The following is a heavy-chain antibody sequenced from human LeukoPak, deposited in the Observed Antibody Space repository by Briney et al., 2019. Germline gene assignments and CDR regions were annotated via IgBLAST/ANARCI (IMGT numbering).Heavy chain of an antibody. D-gene: IGHD3-22*01. CDR2: IWYDGSNK. Sequence: GGSLRLSRAASGLTFSSYGMHWVRQAPGKGLEWVAVIWYDGSNKYYADSVKGRFTISRDNSKNTLYLQMNSLRAEDTAVYYCAREDYYDTPFDYWGQGTLVTVSS. CDR3: AREDYYDTPFDY. CDR1: GLTFSSYG. J-gene: IGHJ4*02. V-gene: IGHV3-33*01.